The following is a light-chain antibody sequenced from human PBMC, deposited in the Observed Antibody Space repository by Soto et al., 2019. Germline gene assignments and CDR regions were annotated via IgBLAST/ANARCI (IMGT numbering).Light chain of an antibody. J-gene: IGKJ4*01. V-gene: IGKV3-11*01. CDR3: QQRSNWPPVT. CDR1: QSVSNY. Sequence: EIVLTQSPATLSLSPGERATLSCRASQSVSNYLAWYQQKPGQAPRLLFYDASNRASGIPARFSGSGSGTDFTLTISSLDPEDFAVYYCQQRSNWPPVTFGGGTKVEIK. CDR2: DAS.